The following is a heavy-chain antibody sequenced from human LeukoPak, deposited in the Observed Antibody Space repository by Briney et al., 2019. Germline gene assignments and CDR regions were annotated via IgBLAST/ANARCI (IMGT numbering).Heavy chain of an antibody. D-gene: IGHD6-13*01. V-gene: IGHV3-23*01. Sequence: GGSLRLSCAASGFTFSSYAMSWVRQAPGKGLEWVSAISGSGGSTYYADSVKGRLTISRDNSKNTLYLQMNSLRAEDTAVYYCAKDRIAAAGGLNWFDPWGQGTLVTVSS. CDR2: ISGSGGST. CDR3: AKDRIAAAGGLNWFDP. J-gene: IGHJ5*02. CDR1: GFTFSSYA.